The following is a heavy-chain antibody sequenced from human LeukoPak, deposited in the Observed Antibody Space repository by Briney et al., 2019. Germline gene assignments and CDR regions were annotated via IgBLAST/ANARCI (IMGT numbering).Heavy chain of an antibody. Sequence: SVKVSCKASGYTFSSYGIGWVRQAPGQGLEWMGGIIPIFGTANYAQKFQGRVTITADESTSTAYMELSSLRSEDTAVYYCARDGSGSSFNWGQGTLVTVAS. J-gene: IGHJ4*02. CDR1: GYTFSSYG. V-gene: IGHV1-69*13. CDR2: IIPIFGTA. D-gene: IGHD3-10*01. CDR3: ARDGSGSSFN.